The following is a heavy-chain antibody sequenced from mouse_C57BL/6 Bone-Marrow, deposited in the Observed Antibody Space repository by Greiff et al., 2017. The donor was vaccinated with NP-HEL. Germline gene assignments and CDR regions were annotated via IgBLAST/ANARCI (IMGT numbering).Heavy chain of an antibody. V-gene: IGHV1-11*01. CDR3: GKQWGNYVDY. CDR1: VYTFTDHI. CDR2: IYPVSGET. Sequence: VQLQHSSPALSLPFSSFTLSFNSSVYTFTDHIMNWLKNRPGQGLEWIGRIYPVSGETNYNQKFMGKATFSVDRSSSTVYMVLNSLTSEDPAVYYCGKQWGNYVDYWGQGTTLTVSS. J-gene: IGHJ2*01.